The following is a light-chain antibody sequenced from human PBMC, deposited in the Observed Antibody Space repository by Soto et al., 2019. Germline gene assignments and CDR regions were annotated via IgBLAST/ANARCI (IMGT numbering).Light chain of an antibody. CDR2: GAS. CDR3: QQYGSSPFIT. J-gene: IGKJ5*01. Sequence: EVVLTQSPSTRSLAAGERSALSSSASQSVSSSYLAWYQQKPGQAPRLLIYGASSRATGIPDRFSGSGSGTDFTLTISRLEPEDFAVYYCQQYGSSPFITFGQGTRLEIK. V-gene: IGKV3-20*01. CDR1: QSVSSSY.